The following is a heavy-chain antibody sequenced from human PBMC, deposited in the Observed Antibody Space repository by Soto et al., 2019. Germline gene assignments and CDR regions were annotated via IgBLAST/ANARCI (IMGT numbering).Heavy chain of an antibody. V-gene: IGHV4-59*06. D-gene: IGHD3-22*01. CDR1: GGSISSYY. CDR3: ARGGSSDYYDSSGYKPYYYYGMDV. Sequence: SETLSLTCTVSGGSISSYYWSWIRQHPGKGLEWIGYIYYSGSTYYNPSLKSRVTISVDTSKNQFSLKLSSVTAADTAVYYCARGGSSDYYDSSGYKPYYYYGMDVWGQGTTVTVSS. J-gene: IGHJ6*02. CDR2: IYYSGST.